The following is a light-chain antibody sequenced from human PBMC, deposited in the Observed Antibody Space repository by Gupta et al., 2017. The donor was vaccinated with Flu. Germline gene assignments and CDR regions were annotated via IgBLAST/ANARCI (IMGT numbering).Light chain of an antibody. CDR1: HSLVHSDGNTY. V-gene: IGKV2-24*01. CDR2: KIS. CDR3: MQAKQFPRT. Sequence: DVVMSQNSLSSPVTLGQPASISRRSSHSLVHSDGNTYLSWLHQRPGQPPILLLYKISNRSSGLSDRFSGSGASTDFTLQITRVEPEDVGLYYCMQAKQFPRTFGQGTKVEVK. J-gene: IGKJ1*01.